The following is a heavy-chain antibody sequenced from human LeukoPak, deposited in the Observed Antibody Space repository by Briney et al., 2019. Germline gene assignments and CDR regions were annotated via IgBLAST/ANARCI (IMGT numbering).Heavy chain of an antibody. CDR3: ATDADSSSWYYFDY. D-gene: IGHD6-13*01. Sequence: ASVKVSCKVSGYTLTELSMHWVRQAPGKGLEWMGGFDPEDGETIYAQKFQGRVTMTEDTSTDTAYMELSSLRSEDTAVYYCATDADSSSWYYFDYWGQGTLVTVSS. V-gene: IGHV1-24*01. CDR1: GYTLTELS. CDR2: FDPEDGET. J-gene: IGHJ4*02.